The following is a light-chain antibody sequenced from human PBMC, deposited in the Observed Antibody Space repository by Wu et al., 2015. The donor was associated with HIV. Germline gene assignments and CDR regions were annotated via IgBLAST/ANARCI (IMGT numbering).Light chain of an antibody. CDR3: QQYDNWPRT. CDR2: GAS. CDR1: QSVASK. V-gene: IGKV3-15*01. Sequence: EIVMTQSPATLSVSPGEGATLSCRASQSVASKLAWYQQKPGQAPRLLIYGASTRATGIPARFSGSGSGTEFTLIISSVQSEDFAVYYCQQYDNWPRTFGQGTKVEIK. J-gene: IGKJ1*01.